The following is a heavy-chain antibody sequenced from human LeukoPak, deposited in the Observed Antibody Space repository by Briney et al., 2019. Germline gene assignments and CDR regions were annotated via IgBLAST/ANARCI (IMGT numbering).Heavy chain of an antibody. D-gene: IGHD3-22*01. Sequence: PGGSLRLSCAASGFTFTNDFMTWVRQAPGKGLEWVSYISSSSSTIYYADSVKGRFTISRDNAKNSLYLQMNSLRAEDTAVYYCARTYDSSGYYPEDFDYWGQGTLVTVSS. CDR3: ARTYDSSGYYPEDFDY. V-gene: IGHV3-48*01. CDR1: GFTFTNDF. CDR2: ISSSSSTI. J-gene: IGHJ4*02.